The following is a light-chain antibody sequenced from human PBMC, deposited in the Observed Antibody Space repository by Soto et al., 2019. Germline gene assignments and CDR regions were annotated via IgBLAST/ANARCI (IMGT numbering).Light chain of an antibody. J-gene: IGKJ1*01. V-gene: IGKV3-11*01. CDR3: QERSHWT. Sequence: EIVLTQSPVTLSLSPGQRATLSCRASVMISTYVAWYQQKPGQAPRLLIYDASNRATGVPARFSGSGSGTDFTLTISVLEPEDFAVYYCQERSHWTFGRGTKVEI. CDR2: DAS. CDR1: VMISTY.